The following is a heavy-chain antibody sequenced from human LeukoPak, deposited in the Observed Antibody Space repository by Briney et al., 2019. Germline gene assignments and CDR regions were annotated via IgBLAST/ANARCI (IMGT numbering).Heavy chain of an antibody. CDR1: GGSFSGYY. D-gene: IGHD2-2*01. Sequence: SETLSLTCAVYGGSFSGYYWSWIRQPPGKGLEWIGEINHSGSTNYNPSLKSRVTISVDTSKNQFSLKLSSVTAADTAVYYCARALMDCSSTSCYSGSDYWGQGTLVTVSS. CDR3: ARALMDCSSTSCYSGSDY. V-gene: IGHV4-34*01. CDR2: INHSGST. J-gene: IGHJ4*02.